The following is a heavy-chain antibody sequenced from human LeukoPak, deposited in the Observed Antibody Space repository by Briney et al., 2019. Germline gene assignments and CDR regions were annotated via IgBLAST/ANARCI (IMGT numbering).Heavy chain of an antibody. J-gene: IGHJ5*02. CDR2: IIPILGIA. CDR3: ARGEGSNWFDP. CDR1: GGTFSRYA. D-gene: IGHD2-15*01. Sequence: APVKVSCKASGGTFSRYAISWVRQAPGQGLEWMGRIIPILGIANHAQKFQGRVTITADKSTSTAYMELSSLRSEDTAVYYCARGEGSNWFDPWGQGTLVTVSS. V-gene: IGHV1-69*04.